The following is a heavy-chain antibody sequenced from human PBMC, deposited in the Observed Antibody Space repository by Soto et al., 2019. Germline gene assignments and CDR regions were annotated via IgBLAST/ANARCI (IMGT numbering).Heavy chain of an antibody. CDR2: IIPIFGTA. CDR1: GGTFSSYA. CDR3: ASLLFLGCFDSLKYYYYYGMDV. V-gene: IGHV1-69*13. D-gene: IGHD2-21*01. Sequence: ASVKVSCKASGGTFSSYAISWVRQAPGQGLERMGGIIPIFGTANYAQKIQGRVTNTADESTSTDYMELSSLRSEDIAVYYCASLLFLGCFDSLKYYYYYGMDVWGQGTTVTVSS. J-gene: IGHJ6*02.